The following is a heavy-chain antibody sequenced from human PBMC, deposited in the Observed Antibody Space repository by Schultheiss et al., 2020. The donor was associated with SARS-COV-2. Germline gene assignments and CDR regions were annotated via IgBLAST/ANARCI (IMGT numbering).Heavy chain of an antibody. CDR2: FDPEDGET. CDR3: ARTTWDCTRGACYEH. D-gene: IGHD2-8*02. Sequence: ASVKVSCKVSGYTLTELSMHWVRQAPGKGLEWMGGFDPEDGETIYAQKFQGRVTMTEDTSTDTAYMELSSLRSDDTAVYFCARTTWDCTRGACYEHWGQGTLVTVSS. CDR1: GYTLTELS. J-gene: IGHJ1*01. V-gene: IGHV1-24*01.